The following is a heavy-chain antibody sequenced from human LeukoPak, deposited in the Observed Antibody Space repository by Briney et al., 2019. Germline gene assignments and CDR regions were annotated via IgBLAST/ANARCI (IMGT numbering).Heavy chain of an antibody. V-gene: IGHV3-9*01. CDR3: AKDIFTLLRGAFDI. J-gene: IGHJ3*02. CDR2: VSWNSDSI. D-gene: IGHD3-10*01. Sequence: GGSLRLSCAASGFTFDDFAMHWVRQAPGKGLEWVSGVSWNSDSIGYADSVKGRFTISRDNAKNSLYLQMNSLGAEDTAFYYCAKDIFTLLRGAFDIWGQGTMVTVSS. CDR1: GFTFDDFA.